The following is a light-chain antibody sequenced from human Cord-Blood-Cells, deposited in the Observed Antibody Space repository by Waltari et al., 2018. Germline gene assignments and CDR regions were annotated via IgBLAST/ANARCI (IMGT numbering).Light chain of an antibody. CDR2: EVS. CDR3: SSYAGSNNLV. J-gene: IGLJ2*01. Sequence: QSALPQPPSSPGSPGQSATIPCTGTSSDVGGYNYASWYQQHPGKAPKLMIYEVSKRPSGVPDRFSGSKSGNTASLTVSGLQAEDEADYYCSSYAGSNNLVFGGGTKLTVL. V-gene: IGLV2-8*01. CDR1: SSDVGGYNY.